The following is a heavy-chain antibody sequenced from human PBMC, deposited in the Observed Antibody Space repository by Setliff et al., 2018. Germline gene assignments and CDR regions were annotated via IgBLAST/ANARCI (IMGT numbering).Heavy chain of an antibody. J-gene: IGHJ3*02. CDR2: VFSGDSDT. CDR1: GYTFSNYW. CDR3: ARLGAPASHDAFDI. Sequence: GESLKISCQGSGYTFSNYWIGWVRQMPGKGLEWMGIVFSGDSDTRYSPSFQGQVTMSADKSINTAYLQWCSLKASDTAMYYCARLGAPASHDAFDIWGQGTMVTVSS. D-gene: IGHD6-25*01. V-gene: IGHV5-51*01.